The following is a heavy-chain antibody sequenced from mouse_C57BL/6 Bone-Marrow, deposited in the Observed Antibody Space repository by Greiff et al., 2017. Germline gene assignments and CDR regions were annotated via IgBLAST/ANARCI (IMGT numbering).Heavy chain of an antibody. Sequence: VQLQQSGAELARPGASVKLSCKASGYTFTSYGISWVKQRTGQGLEWIGEIYPRRGNTYYNEKFKGKATLTADKSSSTAYMELRSLTSEDSAVYFCAPYDYSCAYWGQGTLVTVSA. J-gene: IGHJ3*01. CDR2: IYPRRGNT. D-gene: IGHD2-4*01. V-gene: IGHV1-81*01. CDR1: GYTFTSYG. CDR3: APYDYSCAY.